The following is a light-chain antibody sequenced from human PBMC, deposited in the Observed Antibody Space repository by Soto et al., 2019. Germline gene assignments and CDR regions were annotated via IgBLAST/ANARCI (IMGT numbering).Light chain of an antibody. V-gene: IGKV1-5*01. CDR3: QQYDSYSWT. Sequence: DIQMTQSPSTVSASVGDTVTITCRASQSISTRLAWYQQKAGKAPKVLIYDASRLESGVPSRFSGSGSGTEFTLTISRRQPDDFASYYCQQYDSYSWTFGQGTKVEI. J-gene: IGKJ1*01. CDR2: DAS. CDR1: QSISTR.